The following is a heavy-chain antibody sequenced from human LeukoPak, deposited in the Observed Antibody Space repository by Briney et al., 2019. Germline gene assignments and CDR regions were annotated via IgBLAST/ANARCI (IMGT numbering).Heavy chain of an antibody. CDR2: INPNSGGT. V-gene: IGHV1-2*02. CDR3: ARESVVVVPAAYYYYMDV. D-gene: IGHD2-2*01. CDR1: GYTFTGYY. Sequence: GASVKVSCKASGYTFTGYYMHWVRQAPGQGLEWMGWINPNSGGTNYAQKFQGRVTMTRDTSISTAYMELSRLRSDDTAVYHCARESVVVVPAAYYYYMDVWGKGTTVTVSS. J-gene: IGHJ6*03.